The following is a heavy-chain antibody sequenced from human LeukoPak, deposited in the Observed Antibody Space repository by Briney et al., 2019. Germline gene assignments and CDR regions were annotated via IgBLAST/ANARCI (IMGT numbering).Heavy chain of an antibody. Sequence: SETLSLTCTVFGGSISSYYWSWIRQPPGKGLEWIGYIYYSGSTNYNPSLKSRVTISVDTSKKQFSLKLSSVTAADTAVYYCARAPPLWGGSLYRLDSFDIWGQGTMVTVSS. D-gene: IGHD2-15*01. CDR2: IYYSGST. J-gene: IGHJ3*02. CDR3: ARAPPLWGGSLYRLDSFDI. CDR1: GGSISSYY. V-gene: IGHV4-59*01.